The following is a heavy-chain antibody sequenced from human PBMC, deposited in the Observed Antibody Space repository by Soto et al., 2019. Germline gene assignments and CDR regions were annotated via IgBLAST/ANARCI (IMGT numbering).Heavy chain of an antibody. D-gene: IGHD1-26*01. CDR1: GFTFSEHY. V-gene: IGHV3-72*01. CDR3: ARIRLVGGTNRDXYFEY. CDR2: IKNKANSYST. Sequence: EVQLVESGGGLVQPGGSLRLSCAASGFTFSEHYMDWVRQAPGQGLEWIGRIKNKANSYSTEYAASVQGRFTISRDDSKNSLYLQMNSLKTDDTAVYYCARIRLVGGTNRDXYFEYWGQGTLVTVSS. J-gene: IGHJ4*02.